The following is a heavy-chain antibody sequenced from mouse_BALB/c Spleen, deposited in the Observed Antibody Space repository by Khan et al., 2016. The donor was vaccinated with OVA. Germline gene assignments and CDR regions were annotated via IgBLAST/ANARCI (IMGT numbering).Heavy chain of an antibody. D-gene: IGHD4-1*01. CDR3: ASHLTGSFAY. CDR1: GFTFSSFA. CDR2: ISSGGDYT. V-gene: IGHV5-6*01. J-gene: IGHJ3*01. Sequence: EVKVVESGGDLVKPGGSLKLSCAASGFTFSSFAMSWVRQTPDKRLEWVATISSGGDYTYYPASVKGRSTISGDNAKNTLYLQMSSLKSEDTAMYYCASHLTGSFAYWGQGTLVTVSA.